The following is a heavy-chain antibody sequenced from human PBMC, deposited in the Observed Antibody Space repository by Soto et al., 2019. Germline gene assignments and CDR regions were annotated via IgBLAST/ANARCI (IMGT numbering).Heavy chain of an antibody. Sequence: GSLRLSCAASGFTFSHYTMNWVRQAPGKGLEWVSYISRSSSTIYYADSVKGRFTISRDNAKNSLYLQMNSLRDEDTAVYYCARDMGDYGNNWFDPWGQGTLVTVSS. J-gene: IGHJ5*02. D-gene: IGHD3-10*01. CDR2: ISRSSSTI. V-gene: IGHV3-48*02. CDR3: ARDMGDYGNNWFDP. CDR1: GFTFSHYT.